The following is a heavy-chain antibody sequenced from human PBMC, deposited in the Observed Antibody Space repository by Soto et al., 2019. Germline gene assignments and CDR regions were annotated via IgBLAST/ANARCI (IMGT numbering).Heavy chain of an antibody. CDR1: GGTFRSYS. V-gene: IGHV1-69*13. J-gene: IGHJ6*02. CDR3: ARHPGQGIAVAGSGPDHYYYGMDV. Sequence: SVKVSCKASGGTFRSYSIRWVRQAPGQGLEWMGGIIPIFGTANYAQKLQGRVTITADESTSTAYLELSSQRSEDTAVYYCARHPGQGIAVAGSGPDHYYYGMDVWGQGTTVTVSS. D-gene: IGHD6-19*01. CDR2: IIPIFGTA.